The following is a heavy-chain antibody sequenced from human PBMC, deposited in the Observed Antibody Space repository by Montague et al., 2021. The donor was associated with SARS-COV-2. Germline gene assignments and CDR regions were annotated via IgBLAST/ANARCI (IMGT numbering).Heavy chain of an antibody. CDR2: ISYSGST. Sequence: TLSLTCTVSGDSITSGGYFWNWIRQHPGKGLEYIVAISYSGSTYYKPSLTSRVSISMDTSKNAFSLSLHSVTAADTAVCFCAASGRRGYSNPFHHCGRGSLVTVSS. CDR3: AASGRRGYSNPFHH. V-gene: IGHV4-31*03. J-gene: IGHJ4*02. D-gene: IGHD4-11*01. CDR1: GDSITSGGYF.